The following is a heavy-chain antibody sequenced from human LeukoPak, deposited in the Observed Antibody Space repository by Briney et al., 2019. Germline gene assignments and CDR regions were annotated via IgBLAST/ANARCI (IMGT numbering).Heavy chain of an antibody. J-gene: IGHJ6*02. Sequence: PSETLSLTCAVYGGSFSGYYWGWIRQPPGKGLEWIGEINHSGSTNYNPSLKSRVTISVDTSKNQFSLKLSSVTAADTAVYYCARGGYGYYYYYGMDVWGQGTTVTVSS. V-gene: IGHV4-34*01. CDR3: ARGGYGYYYYYGMDV. CDR1: GGSFSGYY. D-gene: IGHD5-18*01. CDR2: INHSGST.